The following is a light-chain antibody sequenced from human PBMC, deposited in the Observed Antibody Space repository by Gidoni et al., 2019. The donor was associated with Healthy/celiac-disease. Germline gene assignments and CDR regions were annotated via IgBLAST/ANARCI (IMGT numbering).Light chain of an antibody. V-gene: IGKV1-39*01. CDR1: QSISSY. CDR2: AAS. CDR3: QQSYSTPPYT. J-gene: IGKJ2*01. Sequence: DIQMTQSPSSLSASVGDRVTITCRASQSISSYLNWYQQKPVKAPKLLIYAASSLQSGVLSRFSGSGSGTDFTLTISSLQPEDFATYYCQQSYSTPPYTFGQGTKLEIK.